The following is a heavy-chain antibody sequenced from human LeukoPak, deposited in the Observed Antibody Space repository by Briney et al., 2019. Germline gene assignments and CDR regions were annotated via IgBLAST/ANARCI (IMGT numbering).Heavy chain of an antibody. D-gene: IGHD6-6*01. CDR2: INPSGGST. CDR3: VPYSTSWGFYY. V-gene: IGHV1-46*01. J-gene: IGHJ4*02. Sequence: ASVKVSCKAFGYTFTGYWMHWVRQAPGQGLEWMGIINPSGGSTSYAQKFQGRVTMTRDMSTSTVYMELSSLTSEDTAVYYCVPYSTSWGFYYWGQGTLVTVSS. CDR1: GYTFTGYW.